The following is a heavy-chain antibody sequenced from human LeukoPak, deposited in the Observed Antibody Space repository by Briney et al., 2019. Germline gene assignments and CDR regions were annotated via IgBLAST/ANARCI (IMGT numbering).Heavy chain of an antibody. CDR2: INANTGNP. J-gene: IGHJ2*01. CDR1: GYTFTSYS. Sequence: ASVKVSCKASGYTFTSYSMNWVRQAPGQGLEYMGWINANTGNPTYAQGFTGRFVFSLDTSVSTAYLQISSLKAEDTAVYYCARDFPARDWFFDLWGRGTLVTVSS. CDR3: ARDFPARDWFFDL. V-gene: IGHV7-4-1*02.